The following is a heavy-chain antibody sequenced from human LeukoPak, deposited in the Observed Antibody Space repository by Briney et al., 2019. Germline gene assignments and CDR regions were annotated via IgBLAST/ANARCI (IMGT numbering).Heavy chain of an antibody. J-gene: IGHJ4*02. CDR1: GFTFSSYA. D-gene: IGHD6-13*01. CDR2: IGGSGGST. CDR3: AKDRAYSSSWYNY. V-gene: IGHV3-23*01. Sequence: PGGSLRLSCAASGFTFSSYAMSWVRQAPGKGLEWVSAIGGSGGSTYYADSVKGRFTISRDNSKNTLYLQMNSLRAEDTAVYYCAKDRAYSSSWYNYWGQGTLVTVSS.